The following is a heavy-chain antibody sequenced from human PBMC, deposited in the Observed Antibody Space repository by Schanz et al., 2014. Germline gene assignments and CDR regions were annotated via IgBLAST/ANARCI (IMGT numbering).Heavy chain of an antibody. CDR2: MSGSGSTA. V-gene: IGHV3-23*01. D-gene: IGHD2-15*01. J-gene: IGHJ4*02. Sequence: EVQLLESGGGLVQPGGSLRLSCVASGFTFFGSFAMSWVRQAPGKGLEWVSGMSGSGSTADYADSVKGRFTISRDNSRKTLYLQMNSLRADDTAVYYCVKDDRGDVVVVAANYWGQGAQVIVSS. CDR3: VKDDRGDVVVVAANY. CDR1: GFTFFGSFA.